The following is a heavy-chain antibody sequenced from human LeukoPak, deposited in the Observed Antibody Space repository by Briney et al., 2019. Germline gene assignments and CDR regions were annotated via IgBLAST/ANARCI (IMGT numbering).Heavy chain of an antibody. CDR1: GFTFSRYT. D-gene: IGHD1-26*01. CDR3: ARDAAMVGATGDNWFDP. CDR2: ISSSSTYI. Sequence: GSLRLSCAASGFTFSRYTMNWVRQAPGKGLEWVSSISSSSTYIYYADSLRGRFTISRRDDRNSLYLQVDSLKVEDTAVYYCARDAAMVGATGDNWFDPWGQGTLVTVAS. J-gene: IGHJ5*02. V-gene: IGHV3-21*01.